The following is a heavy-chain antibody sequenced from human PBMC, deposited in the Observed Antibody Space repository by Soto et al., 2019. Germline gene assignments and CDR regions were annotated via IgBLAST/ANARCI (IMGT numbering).Heavy chain of an antibody. Sequence: GGSLRLSCAASVFTFSSYSMNLVRQAPGKGLECVSSISSSSSDIYDADSVKGRFTISRDNAKNSLYLQMNSPRAEDTAVYYAARDDQGWGPAAVYYYYYGMEVWGKGTTVTVSS. D-gene: IGHD2-2*01. CDR3: ARDDQGWGPAAVYYYYYGMEV. CDR2: ISSSSSDI. CDR1: VFTFSSYS. V-gene: IGHV3-21*01. J-gene: IGHJ6*04.